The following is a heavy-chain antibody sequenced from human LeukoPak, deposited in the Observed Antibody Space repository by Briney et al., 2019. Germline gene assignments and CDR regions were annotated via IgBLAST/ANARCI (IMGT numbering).Heavy chain of an antibody. CDR1: GFTFSSYA. D-gene: IGHD3-10*01. CDR3: ADLMVRGPLGMDV. V-gene: IGHV3-23*01. CDR2: ISGSGGST. Sequence: GGSLRLSCAASGFTFSSYAMSWVRQAPGKGLEWVSAISGSGGSTYYADSVKGRFTISRDNSKNTLYLQMNSLRAEDTAVYYCADLMVRGPLGMDVWGQGTTVTVSS. J-gene: IGHJ6*02.